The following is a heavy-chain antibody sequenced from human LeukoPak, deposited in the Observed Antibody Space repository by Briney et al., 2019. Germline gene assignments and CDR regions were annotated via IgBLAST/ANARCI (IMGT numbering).Heavy chain of an antibody. Sequence: ASVKASCKASGYTFTGYYMHWVRQAPGQGLEWMGWINPNSGGTNYAQTFQGRVTMTRDTSISTAYMELSRLRSDDTAVYYCARGGAYCGGDCYPGEFDYWGQGTLVTVSS. D-gene: IGHD2-21*02. J-gene: IGHJ4*02. CDR3: ARGGAYCGGDCYPGEFDY. V-gene: IGHV1-2*02. CDR2: INPNSGGT. CDR1: GYTFTGYY.